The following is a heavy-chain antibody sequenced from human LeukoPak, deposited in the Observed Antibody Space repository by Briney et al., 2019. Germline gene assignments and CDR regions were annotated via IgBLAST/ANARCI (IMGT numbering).Heavy chain of an antibody. CDR3: ARGIAAAGGYMDV. CDR2: ISSSSSTI. V-gene: IGHV3-48*01. D-gene: IGHD6-13*01. J-gene: IGHJ6*03. CDR1: GFTFSSYS. Sequence: GGSLRLSCAASGFTFSSYSMNWVRQAPGKGLEWVSYISSSSSTIYYADSVKGRFTISRDNAKNSLYLQMNSLRAEDTAVYYCARGIAAAGGYMDVWGKGTTVTISS.